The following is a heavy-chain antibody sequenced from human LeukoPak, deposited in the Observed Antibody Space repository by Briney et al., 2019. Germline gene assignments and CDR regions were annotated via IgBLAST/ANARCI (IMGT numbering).Heavy chain of an antibody. CDR2: IWYDGSNK. V-gene: IGHV3-30*02. D-gene: IGHD3-9*01. CDR1: GFTFSSYG. CDR3: AKGLRYSDN. Sequence: GGSLRLSCAASGFTFSSYGMHWVRQAPGKGLEWVAVIWYDGSNKYYADSVKGRFTISRDNSKNTLYLQMNSLRADDTAVYYCAKGLRYSDNWGQGTLVTVSS. J-gene: IGHJ4*02.